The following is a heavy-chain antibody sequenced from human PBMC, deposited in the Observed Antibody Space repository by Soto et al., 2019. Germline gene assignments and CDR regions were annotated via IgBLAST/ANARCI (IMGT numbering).Heavy chain of an antibody. J-gene: IGHJ4*02. CDR3: ARELQYYYDSSGYYTTSGDYFDY. D-gene: IGHD3-22*01. CDR1: CGSISSGDYY. V-gene: IGHV4-30-4*01. Sequence: SETLSLTCTVSCGSISSGDYYWSWIRQPPGKGLEWIGYIYYSGSTYYNPSLKSRVTISVDTSKNQFSLKLSSVTAADTAVYYCARELQYYYDSSGYYTTSGDYFDYWGQGTLVTVSS. CDR2: IYYSGST.